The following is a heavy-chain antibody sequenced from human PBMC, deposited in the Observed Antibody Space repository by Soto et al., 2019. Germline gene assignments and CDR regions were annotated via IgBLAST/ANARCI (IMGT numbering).Heavy chain of an antibody. V-gene: IGHV4-59*01. CDR3: ARALRNWFDN. J-gene: IGHJ5*02. CDR2: IYYSGST. Sequence: SETLSLTCTVSGGSIRSYYWSWIRQPPGKGLEWIGYIYYSGSTNYNPSLKSRVTISVDTSKNQFSLKLSSVTAADTAVYYCARALRNWFDNWGQGTLATVSS. CDR1: GGSIRSYY. D-gene: IGHD2-21*02.